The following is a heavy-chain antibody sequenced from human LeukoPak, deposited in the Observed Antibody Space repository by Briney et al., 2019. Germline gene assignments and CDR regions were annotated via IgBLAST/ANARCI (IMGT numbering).Heavy chain of an antibody. CDR1: GGSISSYY. CDR2: IYTSGST. D-gene: IGHD3-22*01. Sequence: SETLSLTCTVSGGSISSYYWSWIRQPAGKGLEWIGRIYTSGSTNYNPSLKGRVTMSVDTSKNQFSLKLSSVTAADTAVYYCARDRYYYDSSGYYYGAYYFDYWGQGTPLTVSS. J-gene: IGHJ4*02. V-gene: IGHV4-4*07. CDR3: ARDRYYYDSSGYYYGAYYFDY.